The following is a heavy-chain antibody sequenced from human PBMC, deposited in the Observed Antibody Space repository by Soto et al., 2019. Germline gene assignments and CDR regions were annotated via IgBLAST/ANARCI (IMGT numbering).Heavy chain of an antibody. D-gene: IGHD5-12*01. V-gene: IGHV1-69*13. J-gene: IGHJ6*02. CDR1: GGNFSSYA. CDR3: ARDRGYSGYDYAETYYYGMDV. CDR2: IIPIFGTA. Sequence: SVHVSCKSSGGNFSSYAIIWERQAPGQGLEWMGVIIPIFGTANYAQKFQGRVTITADESTSTAYMELSSLRSEDTAVYYCARDRGYSGYDYAETYYYGMDVWGQGTTVTVSS.